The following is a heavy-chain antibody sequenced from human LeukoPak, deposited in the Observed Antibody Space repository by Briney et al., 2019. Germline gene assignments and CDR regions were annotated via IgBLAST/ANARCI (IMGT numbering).Heavy chain of an antibody. CDR1: GFTFSSYA. Sequence: GGSLRLSCAASGFTFSSYAMGWVRQAPGKGLEWVSSICGSGGGTYYADSVKGRFTISRVNSKNTLYLQMNSLRAEDTAVYYCAKSQSHFVVVVAAITPDYWGQGTLVTVSS. CDR3: AKSQSHFVVVVAAITPDY. CDR2: ICGSGGGT. V-gene: IGHV3-23*01. J-gene: IGHJ4*02. D-gene: IGHD2-15*01.